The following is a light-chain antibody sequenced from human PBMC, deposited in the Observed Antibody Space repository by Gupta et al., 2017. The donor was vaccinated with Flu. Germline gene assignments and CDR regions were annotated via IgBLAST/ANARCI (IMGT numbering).Light chain of an antibody. V-gene: IGLV2-14*01. J-gene: IGLJ2*01. CDR2: EVS. Sequence: ITISCTGTSSDVGGYNYVSWYQQHPGKAPKLMIYEVSNRPSGVSNRFSGSKSGNTASLTISGLQAEAEADYYCSSYTSSSTLEVFGGGTKRTVL. CDR1: SSDVGGYNY. CDR3: SSYTSSSTLEV.